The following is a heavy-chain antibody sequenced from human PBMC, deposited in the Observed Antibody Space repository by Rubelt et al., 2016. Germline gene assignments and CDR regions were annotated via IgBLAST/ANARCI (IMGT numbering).Heavy chain of an antibody. V-gene: IGHV1-3*01. CDR1: GYTFTSYA. CDR2: INAGNGNT. D-gene: IGHD3-3*01. CDR3: ARGPERLRSNWFDP. J-gene: IGHJ5*02. Sequence: QVQLVQSGAEVKKPGASVKVSCKASGYTFTSYAMHWVRQAPGQRLEWMGWINAGNGNTKYSQKFQGRVTITRDTSASTAYMELSSLRSEDTAVYYCARGPERLRSNWFDPWGQGTLVTVSS.